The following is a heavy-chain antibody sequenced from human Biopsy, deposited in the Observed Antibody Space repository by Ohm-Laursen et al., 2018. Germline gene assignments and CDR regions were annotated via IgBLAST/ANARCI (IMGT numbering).Heavy chain of an antibody. Sequence: SQTLSLTCAVYDGSFSGYYWSWLRQSPGMGLEWIGEINPSGGTNYNPSLAGRVTMSLDTSNKQFSLKLTSVTAADTAVYYCARTPGVAVAGRFFDLWGRGTLVTVSS. V-gene: IGHV4-34*09. CDR3: ARTPGVAVAGRFFDL. D-gene: IGHD6-19*01. CDR1: DGSFSGYY. CDR2: INPSGGT. J-gene: IGHJ2*01.